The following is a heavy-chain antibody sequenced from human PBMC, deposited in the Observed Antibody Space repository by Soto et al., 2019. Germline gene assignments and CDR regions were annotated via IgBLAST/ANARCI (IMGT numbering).Heavy chain of an antibody. CDR2: IYYSVNT. CDR3: ARDSPVSLGVPNSMDL. V-gene: IGHV4-31*03. D-gene: IGHD2-8*01. J-gene: IGHJ6*02. CDR1: GGSISSCYY. Sequence: SETLASTFTVSGGSISSCYYWSWIRQHPWKVLEWIGYIYYSVNTYYNPSLKSRVSISLDTSKSQFSLKLDSVTAANTAVYYCARDSPVSLGVPNSMDLCGQGPTFT.